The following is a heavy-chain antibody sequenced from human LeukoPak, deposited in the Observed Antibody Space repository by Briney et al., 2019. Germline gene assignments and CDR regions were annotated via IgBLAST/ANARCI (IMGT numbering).Heavy chain of an antibody. CDR3: AINQKYSLNSYCDS. D-gene: IGHD2/OR15-2a*01. V-gene: IGHV1-69*01. CDR1: GGTFSSHA. J-gene: IGHJ4*02. CDR2: VIPIVGTA. Sequence: SVEVSCKAPGGTFSSHAISWVRQAPGQGLEWRGGVIPIVGTAKYAQKFKESVTITADESTSTAYMEVIGLRSDDTAVYYCAINQKYSLNSYCDSWCQGTLVIVSS.